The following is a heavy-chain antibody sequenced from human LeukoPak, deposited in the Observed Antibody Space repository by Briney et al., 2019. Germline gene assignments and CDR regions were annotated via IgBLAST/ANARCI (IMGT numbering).Heavy chain of an antibody. D-gene: IGHD3-22*01. J-gene: IGHJ3*02. Sequence: ASVKVSCKVSGYTFTDYYMHWVQQAPGKGLEWMGLVDPEDGETIYAEKFQGRVTITADTSTDTAYMELSSLRSEDMAVYYCATRDSSGTGGAFDIWGQGTMVTVSS. V-gene: IGHV1-69-2*01. CDR3: ATRDSSGTGGAFDI. CDR1: GYTFTDYY. CDR2: VDPEDGET.